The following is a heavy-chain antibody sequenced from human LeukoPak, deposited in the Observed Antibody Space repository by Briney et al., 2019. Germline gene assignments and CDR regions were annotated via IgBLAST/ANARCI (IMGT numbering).Heavy chain of an antibody. CDR2: IYYSGST. V-gene: IGHV4-39*01. CDR3: ARVVGRFVDY. Sequence: SETLSLTCTVSGGSISSSSYYWGWIRQPPGKGLEWIGSIYYSGSTYYNPSLKSRVTVSVDTSKNQFSLKLSSVTAADTAVYYCARVVGRFVDYWGQGTLVTVSS. J-gene: IGHJ4*02. CDR1: GGSISSSSYY. D-gene: IGHD1-26*01.